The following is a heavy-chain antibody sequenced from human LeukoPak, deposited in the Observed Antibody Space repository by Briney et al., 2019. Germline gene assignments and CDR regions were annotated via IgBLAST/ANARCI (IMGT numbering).Heavy chain of an antibody. CDR1: GGSISSYY. J-gene: IGHJ3*02. Sequence: SETLSLTCTVSGGSISSYYWSWIRQPAGKGLEWIGRIYTSGSTNYNPSLKSRVTMSVDTSKNQFSLKLSSVTAADTAVYYCARDRYYYDSSGYHSDAFDIWGQGTMVTVSS. CDR2: IYTSGST. V-gene: IGHV4-4*07. D-gene: IGHD3-22*01. CDR3: ARDRYYYDSSGYHSDAFDI.